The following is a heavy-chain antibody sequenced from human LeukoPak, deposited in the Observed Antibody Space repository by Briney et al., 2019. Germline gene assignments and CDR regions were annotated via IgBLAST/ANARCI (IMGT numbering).Heavy chain of an antibody. CDR1: GFTFSSYS. CDR2: ISSSSSYI. J-gene: IGHJ5*02. Sequence: PGGSLRLSCAASGFTFSSYSMNWVRQAPGKGLEWVSSISSSSSYIYYADSVKGRFTISRDNAKNSLYLQMNSLRAEDMAVYYCATTTGAEYCSGGSCYSGSWFDPWGQGTLVTVSS. D-gene: IGHD2-15*01. CDR3: ATTTGAEYCSGGSCYSGSWFDP. V-gene: IGHV3-21*01.